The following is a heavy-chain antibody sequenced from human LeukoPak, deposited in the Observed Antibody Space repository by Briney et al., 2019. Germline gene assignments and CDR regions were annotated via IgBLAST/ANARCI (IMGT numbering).Heavy chain of an antibody. Sequence: SETLSLTCTVSGGSISSSSYYWGWIRQPPGKGLEWIGRIYASGNTNYNPSLKGRVTMTVDTSKNQFSLKLSSVTAADTAVYYCAREIISVSNWFDPWGQGTLVTVSS. J-gene: IGHJ5*02. CDR2: IYASGNT. CDR1: GGSISSSSYY. V-gene: IGHV4-39*07. CDR3: AREIISVSNWFDP.